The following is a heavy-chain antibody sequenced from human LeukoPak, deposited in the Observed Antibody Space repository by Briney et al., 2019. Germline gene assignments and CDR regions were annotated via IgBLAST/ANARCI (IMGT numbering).Heavy chain of an antibody. V-gene: IGHV4-34*01. D-gene: IGHD5-12*01. CDR2: INHSGST. CDR3: ARRVIRWGGYSGYDVFDY. J-gene: IGHJ4*02. Sequence: SETLSLTCAVYGGSFSGYYWSWIRQPPGKGLEWIGEINHSGSTNYNPSLKSRVTISVDTSKNQFSLKLSSVTAADTAVYYCARRVIRWGGYSGYDVFDYWGQGTLVTVPS. CDR1: GGSFSGYY.